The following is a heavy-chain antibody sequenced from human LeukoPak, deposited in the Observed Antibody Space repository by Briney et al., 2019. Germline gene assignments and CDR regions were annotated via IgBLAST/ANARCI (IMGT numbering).Heavy chain of an antibody. J-gene: IGHJ5*02. CDR3: ARQFYGSGSYSWFDP. Sequence: ASVKVSCKASGYTFTGYYMHWVRQAPGQGLEWMGWINPNSGGTNYAQKFQGRVTMTRDTSISTAYMELSRLRSDDTAVYYCARQFYGSGSYSWFDPWGQGTLVTVSS. V-gene: IGHV1-2*02. CDR2: INPNSGGT. D-gene: IGHD3-10*01. CDR1: GYTFTGYY.